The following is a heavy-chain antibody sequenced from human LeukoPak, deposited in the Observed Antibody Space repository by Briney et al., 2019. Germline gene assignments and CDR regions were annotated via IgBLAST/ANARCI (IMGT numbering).Heavy chain of an antibody. CDR2: ISSAGTT. CDR1: GFTVSSSY. D-gene: IGHD6-13*01. Sequence: GGSLRLSCAASGFTVSSSYMSWVRQAPGKGLEWVSIISSAGTTYYADSVKGRFTISRDNSKNTVYLQVNSQRDEDTAVYYCARDLEAANTYYFDYWGQGTMVTVSS. V-gene: IGHV3-66*01. J-gene: IGHJ4*02. CDR3: ARDLEAANTYYFDY.